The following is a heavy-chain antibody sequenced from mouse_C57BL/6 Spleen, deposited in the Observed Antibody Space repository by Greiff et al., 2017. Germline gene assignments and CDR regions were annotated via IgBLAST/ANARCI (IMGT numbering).Heavy chain of an antibody. CDR1: GYTFTSYW. CDR2: IYPSDSET. Sequence: VQLQQPGAELVRPGSSVKLSCKASGYTFTSYWMDWVKQRPGQGLEWIGNIYPSDSETHYNQKFKDKATLTVDKSSSTAYMQLSSLTSADSAVYYCARDYDDWYCDVWGTGTTVTVSS. J-gene: IGHJ1*03. V-gene: IGHV1-61*01. CDR3: ARDYDDWYCDV. D-gene: IGHD2-4*01.